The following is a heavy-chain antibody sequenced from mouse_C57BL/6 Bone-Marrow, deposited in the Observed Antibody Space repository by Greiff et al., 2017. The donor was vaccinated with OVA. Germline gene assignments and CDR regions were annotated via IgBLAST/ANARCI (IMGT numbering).Heavy chain of an antibody. Sequence: QVQLQPSGAELAKPGASVKLSCKASGYTFTSYWMHWVKQRPGQGLEWIGYINPSSGYTKYNQQFKDKATLTAAKAASTAYMQLSSLTYEDSAVYYCARFTTVVAGGCDYWGKGTTLTVSS. V-gene: IGHV1-7*01. D-gene: IGHD1-1*01. CDR2: INPSSGYT. CDR1: GYTFTSYW. J-gene: IGHJ2*01. CDR3: ARFTTVVAGGCDY.